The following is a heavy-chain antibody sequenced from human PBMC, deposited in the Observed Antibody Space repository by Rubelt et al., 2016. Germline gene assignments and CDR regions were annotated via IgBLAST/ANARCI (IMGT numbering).Heavy chain of an antibody. CDR2: IIPIFGTA. V-gene: IGHV1-69*01. CDR3: ARDVGGNSVLYYFDY. CDR1: GYTFTGYY. J-gene: IGHJ4*02. D-gene: IGHD4-23*01. Sequence: QVQLVQSGAEVKKPGASVKVSCKASGYTFTGYYMHWVRQAPGQGLEWMGGIIPIFGTANYEQKFQGRVTITADESTSTAYMELRSLRSDDTAVYYCARDVGGNSVLYYFDYWGQGTLVTVSS.